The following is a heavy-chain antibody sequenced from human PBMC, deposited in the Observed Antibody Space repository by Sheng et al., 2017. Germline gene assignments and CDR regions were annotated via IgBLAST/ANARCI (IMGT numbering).Heavy chain of an antibody. CDR1: GYSISSGYY. V-gene: IGHV4-38-2*01. D-gene: IGHD2-2*01. Sequence: QVQLQESGPGLVKPSETLSLTCAVSGYSISSGYYWGWIRQPPGKGLEWIGSIYHSGSTYYNPSLKSRVTISVDTSKNQFSLKLSSVTAADTAVYYCARVRCSSTSCYLNWFDPWGQGTLVTVSS. CDR2: IYHSGST. J-gene: IGHJ5*02. CDR3: ARVRCSSTSCYLNWFDP.